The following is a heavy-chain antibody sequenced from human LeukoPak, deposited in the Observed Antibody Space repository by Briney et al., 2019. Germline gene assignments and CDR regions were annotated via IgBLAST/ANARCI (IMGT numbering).Heavy chain of an antibody. D-gene: IGHD5-24*01. CDR3: ARHSYNDMTLFDF. CDR2: IHPSDSAT. CDR1: GYIFSTYW. J-gene: IGHJ4*01. Sequence: GESLKISSQASGYIFSTYWITWVRQMPGKGLEWMGRIHPSDSATNYSPSFQGHVTFSIDKSTNTARLQWSSLRASDTAMYFCARHSYNDMTLFDFWGRGTLVTVSS. V-gene: IGHV5-10-1*01.